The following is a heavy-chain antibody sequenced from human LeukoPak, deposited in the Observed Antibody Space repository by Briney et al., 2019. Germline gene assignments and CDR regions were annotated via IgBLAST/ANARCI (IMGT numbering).Heavy chain of an antibody. Sequence: GGSLRLSCAASGFTFSSYSMNWVRQAPGKGLEWVSSISSSSSYIYYADSVKGRFTISRDNAKNSLYLQMNSLRAEDTAVYYCARSMYSSGSYYFDYWGQGTLVTVSS. D-gene: IGHD6-19*01. CDR1: GFTFSSYS. J-gene: IGHJ4*02. CDR3: ARSMYSSGSYYFDY. CDR2: ISSSSSYI. V-gene: IGHV3-21*01.